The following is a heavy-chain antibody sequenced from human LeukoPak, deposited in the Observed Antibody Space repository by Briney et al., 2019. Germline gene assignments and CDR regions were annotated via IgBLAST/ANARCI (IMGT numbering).Heavy chain of an antibody. CDR1: GFTFDDYA. V-gene: IGHV3-9*01. Sequence: GRSLRLSCAASGFTFDDYAMHWVRQAPGKGLEWVSGISWNSGSIGYADSVKGRFTISRDNAKNSLYLQMNSLRAEDTALYYCARGVSPRTTSSLDYWGQGTLVTVSS. D-gene: IGHD4-11*01. CDR2: ISWNSGSI. J-gene: IGHJ4*02. CDR3: ARGVSPRTTSSLDY.